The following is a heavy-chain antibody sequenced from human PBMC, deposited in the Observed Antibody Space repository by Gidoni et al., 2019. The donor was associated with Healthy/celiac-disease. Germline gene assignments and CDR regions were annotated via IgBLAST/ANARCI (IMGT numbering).Heavy chain of an antibody. J-gene: IGHJ4*02. CDR3: ARHVRRHRLHLGELSSTLQYYFDY. CDR2: NYYSGST. CDR1: GGSISSSRYY. D-gene: IGHD3-16*02. V-gene: IGHV4-39*01. Sequence: QLQLQESGPGLVKPSETLSLTCTVSGGSISSSRYYWGWIRQPPGKGLEWIGSNYYSGSTYYNPSLKSQVTISVDTSKNQFSLKLSSVTAADTAVYYCARHVRRHRLHLGELSSTLQYYFDYWGQGTLVTVSS.